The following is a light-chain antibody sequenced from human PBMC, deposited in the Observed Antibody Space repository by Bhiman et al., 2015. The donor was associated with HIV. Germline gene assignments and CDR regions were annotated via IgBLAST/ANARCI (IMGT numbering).Light chain of an antibody. Sequence: QSALTQPASLSGSPGRSITISCTGTSTDVGGYNYVSWYQQHPGKAPRLIIYDVSNRPSGVSNRFSGSKSGNTASLTISGLQAEDEADYYCSSYTTITTLYVFGSGTKVSVL. CDR1: STDVGGYNY. CDR2: DVS. CDR3: SSYTTITTLYV. V-gene: IGLV2-14*03. J-gene: IGLJ1*01.